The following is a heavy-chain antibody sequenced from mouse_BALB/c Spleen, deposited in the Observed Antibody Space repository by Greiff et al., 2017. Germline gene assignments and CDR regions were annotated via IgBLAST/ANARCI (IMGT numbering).Heavy chain of an antibody. Sequence: VQLQQPGAELVKPGASVKLSCKASGYTFTSYWMHWVKQRPGQGLEWIGEINPSNGRTNYNEKFKSKATLTVDKSSSTAYMQLSSLTSEDSAVYYCARSKDYYGSSPYYYAMDYWGQGTSVTVSS. CDR2: INPSNGRT. CDR1: GYTFTSYW. V-gene: IGHV1S81*02. D-gene: IGHD1-1*01. CDR3: ARSKDYYGSSPYYYAMDY. J-gene: IGHJ4*01.